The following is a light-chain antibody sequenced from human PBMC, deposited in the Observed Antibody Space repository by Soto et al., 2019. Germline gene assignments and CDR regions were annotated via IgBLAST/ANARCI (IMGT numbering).Light chain of an antibody. CDR3: SSYTISSTQEV. CDR1: SSDVGGYNY. V-gene: IGLV2-14*01. CDR2: DVS. J-gene: IGLJ2*01. Sequence: QSVLTQPASASGSPGQSITISCTGTSSDVGGYNYVSWYQQHPGKAPKLMIYDVSNRPSGVSNRFSGSKSGNTASLTISGLQAEDEADYYCSSYTISSTQEVFGGGTKVTVL.